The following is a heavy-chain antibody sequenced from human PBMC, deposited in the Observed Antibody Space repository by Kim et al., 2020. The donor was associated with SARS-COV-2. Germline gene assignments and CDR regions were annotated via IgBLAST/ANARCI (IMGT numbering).Heavy chain of an antibody. CDR1: GGSISSYY. CDR3: ARHGPRYGSGSYGYYYDSSDNLDWFDP. J-gene: IGHJ5*02. CDR2: IYYSGST. V-gene: IGHV4-59*08. Sequence: SETLSLTCTVSGGSISSYYWSWIRQPPGKGLEWIGYIYYSGSTNYNPSLKSRVTISVDTSKNQFSLKLSSVTAADTAVYYCARHGPRYGSGSYGYYYDSSDNLDWFDPWGQGTLVTVSS. D-gene: IGHD3-22*01.